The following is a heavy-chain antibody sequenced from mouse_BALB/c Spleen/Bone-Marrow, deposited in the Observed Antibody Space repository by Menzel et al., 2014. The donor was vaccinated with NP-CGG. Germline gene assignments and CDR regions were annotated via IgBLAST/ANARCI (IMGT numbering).Heavy chain of an antibody. D-gene: IGHD1-1*01. CDR3: APYYYGSSYGFYWYFDV. J-gene: IGHJ1*01. Sequence: QVHVKQSGAELVKPGASVKLSCKASGYTFNSYWMHWVKQRPGQGLEWIGEINPSNGRTNYNEKFKSKATLTVDKSSSTAYMQLSSLTSEDSAVYYCAPYYYGSSYGFYWYFDVWGAGTTVTVSS. V-gene: IGHV1S81*02. CDR2: INPSNGRT. CDR1: GYTFNSYW.